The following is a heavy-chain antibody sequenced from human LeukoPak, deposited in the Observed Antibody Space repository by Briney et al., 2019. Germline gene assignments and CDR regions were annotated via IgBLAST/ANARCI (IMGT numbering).Heavy chain of an antibody. Sequence: SVKVSCKASGGTFSSYAISWVRQAPGQGLEWMGGIIPIFGTANYAQKFQGRVTITADESTSTAYMELSSLRSEDTAVYYCARLYCSGGSCYSLGDYWGQGTLVTVSS. CDR3: ARLYCSGGSCYSLGDY. CDR2: IIPIFGTA. CDR1: GGTFSSYA. D-gene: IGHD2-15*01. V-gene: IGHV1-69*13. J-gene: IGHJ4*02.